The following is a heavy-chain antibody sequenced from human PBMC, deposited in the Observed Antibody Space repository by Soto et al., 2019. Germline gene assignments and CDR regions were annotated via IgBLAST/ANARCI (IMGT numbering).Heavy chain of an antibody. Sequence: VGSLRLSCAASGFTFSSYWMHWVRQAPGKGLVWVSRINSDGSSTNYADFVKGRFTISRDNAKNTLYLQMNSLRVEDTAVYYCSRVGGSTWHWGQGTLATVSS. D-gene: IGHD1-26*01. CDR1: GFTFSSYW. CDR3: SRVGGSTWH. J-gene: IGHJ4*02. V-gene: IGHV3-74*01. CDR2: INSDGSST.